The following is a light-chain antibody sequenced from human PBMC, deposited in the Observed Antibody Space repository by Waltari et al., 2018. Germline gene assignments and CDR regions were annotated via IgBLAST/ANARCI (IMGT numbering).Light chain of an antibody. J-gene: IGLJ2*01. V-gene: IGLV2-14*01. Sequence: QSALTQPASVPGSPGQSITISSSGTRSDVGAYNFVSWYQQHPGQAPKVLIYEVTNRPSGVSNRFSASKSGNTASLTISGLQAEDEADYYCASYTSITTVVFGGGTKLTVL. CDR1: RSDVGAYNF. CDR3: ASYTSITTVV. CDR2: EVT.